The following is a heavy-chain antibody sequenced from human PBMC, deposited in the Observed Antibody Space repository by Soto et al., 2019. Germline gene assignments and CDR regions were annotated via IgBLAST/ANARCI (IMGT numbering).Heavy chain of an antibody. Sequence: SETLSLTCSVSGVSISTSLSYWAWIRQPPGKGLEWLADIFYSGSTFYNPSLASRVSVSVDTSKNEFSLKLRSVTAADTAVYYCARQPTTGDTDLWFDPWGQGTLVTVSS. D-gene: IGHD2-21*01. CDR1: GVSISTSLSY. CDR2: IFYSGST. J-gene: IGHJ5*02. V-gene: IGHV4-39*01. CDR3: ARQPTTGDTDLWFDP.